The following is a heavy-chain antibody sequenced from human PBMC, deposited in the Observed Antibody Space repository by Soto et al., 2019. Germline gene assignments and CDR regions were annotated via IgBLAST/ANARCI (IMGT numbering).Heavy chain of an antibody. V-gene: IGHV1-18*01. CDR2: ISAYNGNT. D-gene: IGHD6-19*01. J-gene: IGHJ1*01. CDR1: GYTFTSYG. Sequence: QVQLVQSGAEVKKPGASVKVSCKASGYTFTSYGISWVRQAPGQGLEWMGWISAYNGNTNYAQKLQGRVTMTTDTSSSPAYMELRSLRSDDTAVYYCARDGAFLEAVAGTRFFQHWGQGTLVTVSS. CDR3: ARDGAFLEAVAGTRFFQH.